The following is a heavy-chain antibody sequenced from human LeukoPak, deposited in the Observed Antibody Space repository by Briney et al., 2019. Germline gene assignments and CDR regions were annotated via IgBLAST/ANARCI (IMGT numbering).Heavy chain of an antibody. V-gene: IGHV3-74*01. J-gene: IGHJ4*02. CDR1: GFTFSTYW. CDR3: ASKEVRPY. D-gene: IGHD3-22*01. Sequence: GGSLRLSCAASGFTFSTYWMHWVRQAPGKGLVWVSRISSDGSITSYADSVKGRFTISRDNSKNTLYLQMNSLRAEDTAVYYCASKEVRPYWGQGTLVTVSS. CDR2: ISSDGSIT.